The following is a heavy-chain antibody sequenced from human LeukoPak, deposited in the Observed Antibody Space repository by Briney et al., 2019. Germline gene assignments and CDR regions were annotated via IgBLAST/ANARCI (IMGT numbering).Heavy chain of an antibody. D-gene: IGHD5-24*01. CDR2: AHVNGHT. CDR3: ARLGGYNLSRNAFDI. V-gene: IGHV4-39*01. J-gene: IGHJ3*02. Sequence: SETLSLTCTVSGGSVSSTAYYWGWIRQTPGKGLERIGNAHVNGHTYYNPSLKSRVTIVVDTSKNEFSLKLSSVTAADTAVYYCARLGGYNLSRNAFDIWGRGTLVTVSS. CDR1: GGSVSSTAYY.